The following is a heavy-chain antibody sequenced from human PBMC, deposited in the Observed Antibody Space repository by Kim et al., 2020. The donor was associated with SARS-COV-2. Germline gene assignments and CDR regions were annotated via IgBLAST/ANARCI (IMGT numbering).Heavy chain of an antibody. CDR2: ISPSGST. CDR3: ARAVSSAWTLRDWFDP. CDR1: GVSMTSSNW. D-gene: IGHD6-25*01. Sequence: SETLSLTCAVSGVSMTSSNWWSWVRQTPGKGLEWIGEISPSGSTDYNPSPKSRVTISVDKSKNQFSLNLNSVTAADTAVYYCARAVSSAWTLRDWFDPWGQGTLVTVSS. J-gene: IGHJ5*02. V-gene: IGHV4-4*02.